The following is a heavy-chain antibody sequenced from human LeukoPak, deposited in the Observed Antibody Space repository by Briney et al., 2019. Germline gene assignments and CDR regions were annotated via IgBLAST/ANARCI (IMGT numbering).Heavy chain of an antibody. CDR3: ARGKSKFDY. Sequence: PSETLSLTCTVSGDSISSYYWTWIRQPPGKRLEWIGYIYYSGSTNYNPSLKSRVTISVDTSKNQFSLKLSSVTAADTAVYYCARGKSKFDYWGQGTLVTVSS. V-gene: IGHV4-59*01. J-gene: IGHJ4*02. CDR2: IYYSGST. CDR1: GDSISSYY.